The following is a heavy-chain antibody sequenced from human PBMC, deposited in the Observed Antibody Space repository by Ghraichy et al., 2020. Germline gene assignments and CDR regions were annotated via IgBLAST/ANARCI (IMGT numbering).Heavy chain of an antibody. V-gene: IGHV3-15*01. CDR2: IKSKTDGGTT. Sequence: GGSLRLSCAASGFTFSNAWMTWVRQAPGKGLEWVGRIKSKTDGGTTDYGAPVKGRFTISRDASKNTLYLQMNSLKTEDTAVYYCSLKGYASSVYRVGYWGQGTLVSVSS. J-gene: IGHJ4*02. CDR3: SLKGYASSVYRVGY. D-gene: IGHD3-22*01. CDR1: GFTFSNAW.